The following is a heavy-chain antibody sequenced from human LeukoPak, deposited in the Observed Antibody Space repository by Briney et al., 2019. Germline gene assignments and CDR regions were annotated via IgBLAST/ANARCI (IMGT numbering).Heavy chain of an antibody. CDR2: VYYSGST. D-gene: IGHD6-13*01. V-gene: IGHV4-59*02. Sequence: PSETLSLTCTVSGDSVTSFYWTWIRHPPGKGLEWIGYVYYSGSTSYSPSLKGRVTISIDTSKNQFSLKLRSVTAADTAVYYCARMGAAAGTDHWGQGTLVTVSS. J-gene: IGHJ5*02. CDR1: GDSVTSFY. CDR3: ARMGAAAGTDH.